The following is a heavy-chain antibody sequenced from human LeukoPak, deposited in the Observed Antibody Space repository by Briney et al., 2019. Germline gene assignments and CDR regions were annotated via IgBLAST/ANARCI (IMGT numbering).Heavy chain of an antibody. Sequence: SETLSLTCSVSGGSIIGHYWSWIRQPPGKGLEWLGYIYHSGSTKCNPSLESRVTISVDTSKNQFSLKVSSVTAADTAMYHCARHISGSVAFDIWGQGTMVTVSS. V-gene: IGHV4-59*08. D-gene: IGHD1-20*01. CDR3: ARHISGSVAFDI. CDR2: IYHSGST. J-gene: IGHJ3*02. CDR1: GGSIIGHY.